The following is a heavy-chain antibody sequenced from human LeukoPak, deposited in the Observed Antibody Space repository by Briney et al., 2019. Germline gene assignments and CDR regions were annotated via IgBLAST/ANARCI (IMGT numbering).Heavy chain of an antibody. CDR2: IYYSGST. J-gene: IGHJ5*02. V-gene: IGHV4-59*01. CDR1: GGSISSYY. CDR3: ARGGTDRLGYCSSTSLARGFDP. D-gene: IGHD2-2*01. Sequence: PSETLSLTCTVSGGSISSYYWSWIRQPPGKGLEWIGYIYYSGSTNYNPSLKSRVTISVDTSKNQFSLKLSSVTAADTAVYYCARGGTDRLGYCSSTSLARGFDPWGQGTLVTVSS.